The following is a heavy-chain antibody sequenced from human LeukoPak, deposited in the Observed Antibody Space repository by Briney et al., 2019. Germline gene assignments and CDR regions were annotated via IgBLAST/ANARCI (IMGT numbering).Heavy chain of an antibody. CDR3: ARGLRDYGDYEGVY. D-gene: IGHD4-17*01. CDR1: GYTFTSYG. CDR2: ISAYSGGT. V-gene: IGHV1-2*02. Sequence: PGASVKVSCKASGYTFTSYGISWVRQAPGQGLEWMGWISAYSGGTNYAQKFQGRVTMTRDTSISTAYMELSRLRSDDTAVYYCARGLRDYGDYEGVYWGQGTLVTVSS. J-gene: IGHJ4*02.